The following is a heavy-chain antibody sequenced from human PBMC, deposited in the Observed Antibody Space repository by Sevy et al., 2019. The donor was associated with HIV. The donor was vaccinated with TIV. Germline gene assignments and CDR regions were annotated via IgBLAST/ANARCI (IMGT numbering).Heavy chain of an antibody. CDR3: ARLTTRPTSDLYGMDV. J-gene: IGHJ6*02. CDR1: GYTFSDYY. Sequence: ASVKVSCKASGYTFSDYYIHWVRQAPGQGLEWMAWIKPNDGVTHCAQRFQGGVTLTRDTSVSTAYMDLRGLRYDDTAIYYCARLTTRPTSDLYGMDVWGQGTPVTVSS. D-gene: IGHD4-17*01. CDR2: IKPNDGVT. V-gene: IGHV1-2*02.